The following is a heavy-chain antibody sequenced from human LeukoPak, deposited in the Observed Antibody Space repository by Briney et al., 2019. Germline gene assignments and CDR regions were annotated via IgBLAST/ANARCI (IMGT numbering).Heavy chain of an antibody. CDR3: ARAVAGHFDY. CDR2: ISGSGVNT. D-gene: IGHD6-19*01. Sequence: GGSLRLSCAASGFTFSIHTMSWVRQAPGKGLEWVSGISGSGVNTYYANSVKGRFTISRDKFMNTLYLQMNSLRAEDTAVYYCARAVAGHFDYWGQGTLVTVSS. V-gene: IGHV3-23*01. J-gene: IGHJ4*02. CDR1: GFTFSIHT.